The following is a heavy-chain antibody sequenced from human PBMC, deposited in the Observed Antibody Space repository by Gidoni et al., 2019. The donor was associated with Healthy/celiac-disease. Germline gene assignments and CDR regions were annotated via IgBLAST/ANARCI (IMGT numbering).Heavy chain of an antibody. CDR1: GCSISSGGSY. CDR3: ARTESVPYYFDY. D-gene: IGHD1-1*01. CDR2: IYNSGST. V-gene: IGHV4-31*03. Sequence: QVQLQASGPGLVKPSQTLSLTCTVSGCSISSGGSYWSWIRQHPGKGLEWIGYIYNSGSTYYNPSLKSRVTISVDTSKNQFSLKLSSVTAADTAVYYCARTESVPYYFDYWGQGTLVTVSS. J-gene: IGHJ4*02.